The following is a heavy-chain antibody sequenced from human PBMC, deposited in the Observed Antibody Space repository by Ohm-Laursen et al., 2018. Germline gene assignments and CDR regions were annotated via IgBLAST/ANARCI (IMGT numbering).Heavy chain of an antibody. J-gene: IGHJ4*02. CDR2: INHSGST. V-gene: IGHV4-34*01. D-gene: IGHD2-8*01. CDR3: AGAPNLYYFDY. Sequence: SETLSLTCAVYGGSFSGYYWNWIRQPPGKGLEWIGEINHSGSTNYNPSLKSRATISVDTSKNQFSLKVSSVTAADTAVYHCAGAPNLYYFDYWGQGTLVTVSS. CDR1: GGSFSGYY.